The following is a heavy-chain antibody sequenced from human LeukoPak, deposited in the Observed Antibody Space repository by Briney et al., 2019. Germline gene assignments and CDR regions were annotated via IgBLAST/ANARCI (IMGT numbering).Heavy chain of an antibody. CDR3: ASIIAAAGNYYYYGMDV. D-gene: IGHD6-13*01. V-gene: IGHV3-30*03. Sequence: GGSLRLSCAASGFTFSSYGMHWVRQAPGKGLEWVAVISYDGSNKYYADSVKGRFTISRDNSKNTLYPQMNSLRAEDTAVYYCASIIAAAGNYYYYGMDVWGQGTTVTVSS. CDR2: ISYDGSNK. J-gene: IGHJ6*02. CDR1: GFTFSSYG.